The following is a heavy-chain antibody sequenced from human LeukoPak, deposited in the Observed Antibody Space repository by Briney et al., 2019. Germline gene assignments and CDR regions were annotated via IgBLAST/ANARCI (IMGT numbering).Heavy chain of an antibody. CDR1: GYTFTGYY. J-gene: IGHJ4*02. CDR2: INPNSGGT. V-gene: IGHV1-2*02. CDR3: ARSNTEYSSSWPRSRQDY. Sequence: ASVKVSCKASGYTFTGYYMHWVRQAPGQGLEWMGWINPNSGGTNYAQKFQGRVTMTRDTSISTAYMELSRLRSDDTAVYYCARSNTEYSSSWPRSRQDYWGQGTLVTVSS. D-gene: IGHD6-13*01.